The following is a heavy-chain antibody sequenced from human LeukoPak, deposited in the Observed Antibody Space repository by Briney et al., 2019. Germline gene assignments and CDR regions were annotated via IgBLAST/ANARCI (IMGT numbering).Heavy chain of an antibody. CDR1: GFTVSSNY. J-gene: IGHJ6*02. CDR3: ARDPSSTQWGYYGMDV. V-gene: IGHV3-53*01. Sequence: GGSLRLSCAASGFTVSSNYMSWVRQAPGKGLEWVSVIYSGGSTYYADSVKGRFTISRDNAKNSLYLQMNSLRAEDTAVYYCARDPSSTQWGYYGMDVWGQGTTVTVSS. CDR2: IYSGGST. D-gene: IGHD2-2*01.